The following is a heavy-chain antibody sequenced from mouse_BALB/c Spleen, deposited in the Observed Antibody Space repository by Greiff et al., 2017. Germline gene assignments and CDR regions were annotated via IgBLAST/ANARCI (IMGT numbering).Heavy chain of an antibody. V-gene: IGHV1S22*01. D-gene: IGHD2-1*01. Sequence: LQQPGSELVRPGASVKLSCKASGYTFTSYWMHWVKQRHGQGLEWIGNIYPGSGSTNYDEKFKSKGTLTVDTSSSTAYMHLSSLTSEDSAVYYCTCHYGNYVNYWGQGTTLTVSS. CDR2: IYPGSGST. CDR3: TCHYGNYVNY. J-gene: IGHJ2*01. CDR1: GYTFTSYW.